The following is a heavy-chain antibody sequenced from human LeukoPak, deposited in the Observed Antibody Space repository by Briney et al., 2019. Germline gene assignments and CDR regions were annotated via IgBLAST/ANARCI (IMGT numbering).Heavy chain of an antibody. CDR2: ISSSSSYI. V-gene: IGHV3-21*01. CDR3: ARIFDFWSGYPDY. J-gene: IGHJ4*02. Sequence: GGSLRLSCAASGFTFSSYSMNWVRQAPGKGLEWVSSISSSSSYIYYADSAKGRFTISRDNAKNSLHLQMNSLRAEDTAVYYCARIFDFWSGYPDYWGQGTLVTVSS. CDR1: GFTFSSYS. D-gene: IGHD3-3*01.